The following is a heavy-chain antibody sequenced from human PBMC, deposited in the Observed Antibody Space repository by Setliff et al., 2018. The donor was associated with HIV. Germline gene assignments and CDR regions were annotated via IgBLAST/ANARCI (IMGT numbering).Heavy chain of an antibody. CDR3: ASQIAAAGR. D-gene: IGHD6-13*01. V-gene: IGHV3-30*19. Sequence: GGSLRLSCAASGFTFSNYAMHWVRQAPGKGLEWVAVISYDGSNKYYADSVKGRFTISRDNSKNTLYLQMNSLRAEDTAVYYCASQIAAAGRWGQGTLVTVSS. J-gene: IGHJ4*02. CDR2: ISYDGSNK. CDR1: GFTFSNYA.